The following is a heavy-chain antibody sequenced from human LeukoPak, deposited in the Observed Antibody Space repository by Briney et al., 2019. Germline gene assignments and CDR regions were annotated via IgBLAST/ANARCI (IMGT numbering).Heavy chain of an antibody. V-gene: IGHV5-51*01. Sequence: GESPKIPCKASGYTFTSYWIGWVRHMPGKGLEWMVSIYPGDCDTRYSPSFQGQVTISADKSISTAYLQWNSLKASDTAMYYCARTYYYGSGTRYWFDPWGQGTLVTVSS. CDR2: IYPGDCDT. D-gene: IGHD3-10*01. J-gene: IGHJ5*02. CDR3: ARTYYYGSGTRYWFDP. CDR1: GYTFTSYW.